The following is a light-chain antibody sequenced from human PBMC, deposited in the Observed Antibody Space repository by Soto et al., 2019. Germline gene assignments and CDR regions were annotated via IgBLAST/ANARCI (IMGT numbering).Light chain of an antibody. Sequence: EIVFTHSPATLSLSPWEIGTLSCMASQSVSTYLAWFQHKPGQAPRLLIYDASSRATGIPARFSGSGSGTDFTLTISSLEPEDFAVYYCQQRSNWPYTFGQGTKVDIK. CDR3: QQRSNWPYT. J-gene: IGKJ2*01. CDR2: DAS. V-gene: IGKV3-11*01. CDR1: QSVSTY.